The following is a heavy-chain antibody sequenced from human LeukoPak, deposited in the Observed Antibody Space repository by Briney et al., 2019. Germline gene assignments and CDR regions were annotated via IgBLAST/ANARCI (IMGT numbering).Heavy chain of an antibody. CDR1: RFTFSAYW. CDR2: ISGSGGST. D-gene: IGHD6-13*01. V-gene: IGHV3-23*01. Sequence: GGSLRLSCAASRFTFSAYWMSWVRQAPGKGLEWVSAISGSGGSTYYADSVKGRFTISRDNSKNTLYLQMNSLRAEDTAVYYCAKVERPGIAAAGTLTGDYWGQGTLVTVSS. CDR3: AKVERPGIAAAGTLTGDY. J-gene: IGHJ4*02.